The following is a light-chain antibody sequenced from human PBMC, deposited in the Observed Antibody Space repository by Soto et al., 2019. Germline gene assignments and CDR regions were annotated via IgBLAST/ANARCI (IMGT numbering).Light chain of an antibody. CDR2: KAS. J-gene: IGKJ2*01. V-gene: IGKV1-5*03. Sequence: DSQMTQSPSPLSASVGDRVTITFRSRESMSNWLSWYQQKPGKAPKLLIYKASNLESGVPSRFSGSGSGTEFTLTISSLQPDDFATYHCQQYNSYSPTFGQGTKLEIK. CDR3: QQYNSYSPT. CDR1: ESMSNW.